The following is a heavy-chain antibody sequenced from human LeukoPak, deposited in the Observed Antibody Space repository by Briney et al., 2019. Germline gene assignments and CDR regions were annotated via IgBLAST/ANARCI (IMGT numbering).Heavy chain of an antibody. V-gene: IGHV4-59*01. CDR2: IYYSGST. Sequence: PSETLSLTCTVSGGSISSYYWSWIRQPPGKGLEWIGYIYYSGSTNYNPSLESRVTISVDTSKNQFSLKLSSVTAADTAVYYCARGHRVRRFLEWLWYFDYWGQGTLVTVSS. CDR1: GGSISSYY. CDR3: ARGHRVRRFLEWLWYFDY. D-gene: IGHD3-3*01. J-gene: IGHJ4*02.